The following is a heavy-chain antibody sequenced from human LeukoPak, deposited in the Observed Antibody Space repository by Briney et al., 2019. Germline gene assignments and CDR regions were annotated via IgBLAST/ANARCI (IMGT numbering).Heavy chain of an antibody. Sequence: ASVKVSCKASGNTLTTYDFNWVQQASGQGLEWMGWMNPKSGNSGYAESFQGRISLDINRSTDTAYMELTSLRFEDTAVYYCAIWEPALNAFDPWGQGTLVTVSS. CDR1: GNTLTTYD. CDR2: MNPKSGNS. CDR3: AIWEPALNAFDP. J-gene: IGHJ5*02. D-gene: IGHD1-14*01. V-gene: IGHV1-8*01.